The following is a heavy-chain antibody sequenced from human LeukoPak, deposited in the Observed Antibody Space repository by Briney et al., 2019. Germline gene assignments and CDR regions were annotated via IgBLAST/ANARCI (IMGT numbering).Heavy chain of an antibody. CDR2: MNPNSGNT. V-gene: IGHV1-8*01. CDR1: GYTFTSYD. Sequence: ASVKVSCKPSGYTFTSYDINWVRQATGQGLEWMGWMNPNSGNTGYAQKFQGRVTMTRNTSISTAYMELSSLRSEDTAVYYCARGIDYYDSSGSYYYMDVWGKGTTVTVSS. CDR3: ARGIDYYDSSGSYYYMDV. D-gene: IGHD3-22*01. J-gene: IGHJ6*03.